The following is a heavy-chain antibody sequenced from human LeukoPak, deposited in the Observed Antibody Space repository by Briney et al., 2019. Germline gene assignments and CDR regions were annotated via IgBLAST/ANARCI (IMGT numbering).Heavy chain of an antibody. D-gene: IGHD2-15*01. Sequence: GGSLRLSCAASGFTFSSYSMNWVRQAPGKGLEWVSSISSSSSYIYYADSVKGRFTISRDNAKNSLYLQMNSLRAEDTAVYYCARERKGWRGYFDLWGRGTLVTVST. CDR3: ARERKGWRGYFDL. CDR1: GFTFSSYS. V-gene: IGHV3-21*01. CDR2: ISSSSSYI. J-gene: IGHJ2*01.